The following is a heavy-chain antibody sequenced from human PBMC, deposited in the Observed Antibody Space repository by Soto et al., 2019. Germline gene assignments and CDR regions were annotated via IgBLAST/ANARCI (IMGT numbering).Heavy chain of an antibody. J-gene: IGHJ4*02. CDR2: IYSGGST. V-gene: IGHV3-53*01. D-gene: IGHD3-22*01. Sequence: GGSLRLSCAASGFTVSSNYMSWVRQAPGKGLEWVSVIYSGGSTYYADSVKGRFTISRDNSKNTLYLQMNSLRAKDTAVYYCARVPSPFYDSSGSYPDYWGQGTLVTVSS. CDR3: ARVPSPFYDSSGSYPDY. CDR1: GFTVSSNY.